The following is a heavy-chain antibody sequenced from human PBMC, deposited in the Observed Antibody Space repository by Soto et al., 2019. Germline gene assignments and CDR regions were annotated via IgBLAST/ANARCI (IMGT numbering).Heavy chain of an antibody. J-gene: IGHJ5*02. CDR1: GFTFTTDW. Sequence: EEQLVESGGGLAQPGGALRLSCVASGFTFTTDWMSWVRQAPGKGLEWVANIRQDGGAQYYVDSVKGRFTISRDNAKNSVYLQMDSLRVEDTAVYDCVRGGHGSGSYLGSSWGQGILVTVSS. CDR3: VRGGHGSGSYLGSS. D-gene: IGHD3-10*01. V-gene: IGHV3-7*03. CDR2: IRQDGGAQ.